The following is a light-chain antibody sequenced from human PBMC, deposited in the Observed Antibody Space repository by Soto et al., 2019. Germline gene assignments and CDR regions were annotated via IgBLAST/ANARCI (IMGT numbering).Light chain of an antibody. Sequence: IVLTQSPATLSLSPGERATLSCRASQSVSSYLAWYQQKPGQAPRLLIYDASTRATGIPARFSGSGSGTEFTLTISSLQSEDFAGYYCQQYNNWPWTFGQGTKVDIK. V-gene: IGKV3-15*01. CDR1: QSVSSY. J-gene: IGKJ1*01. CDR3: QQYNNWPWT. CDR2: DAS.